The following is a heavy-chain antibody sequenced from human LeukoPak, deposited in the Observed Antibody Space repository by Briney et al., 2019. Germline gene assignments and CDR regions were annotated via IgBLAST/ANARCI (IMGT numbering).Heavy chain of an antibody. CDR3: ARDTLKLYDFWSGYRYPHCDY. J-gene: IGHJ4*02. CDR1: GYTFTSYG. V-gene: IGHV1-18*01. Sequence: ASVKVSCKASGYTFTSYGISWVRQAPGQGLEWMGWISAYNGNTNYAQELQGRVTMTTDTSTSTAYMELRSLRSDDTAVYYCARDTLKLYDFWSGYRYPHCDYWGQGTLVTVSS. CDR2: ISAYNGNT. D-gene: IGHD3-3*01.